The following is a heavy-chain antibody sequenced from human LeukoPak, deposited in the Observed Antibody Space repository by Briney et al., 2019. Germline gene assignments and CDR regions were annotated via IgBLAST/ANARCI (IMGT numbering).Heavy chain of an antibody. Sequence: GGSLRLSCAASGFTFSSYGMHWVRQAPGKGLEWVAFIRYDGSNKYYADSVKGRFTISRDNSKNTLYLQMNSLRAEDTAVYYCARDPYSGYDLQAFDYWGQGTLVTVSS. CDR2: IRYDGSNK. D-gene: IGHD5-12*01. CDR3: ARDPYSGYDLQAFDY. J-gene: IGHJ4*02. CDR1: GFTFSSYG. V-gene: IGHV3-30*02.